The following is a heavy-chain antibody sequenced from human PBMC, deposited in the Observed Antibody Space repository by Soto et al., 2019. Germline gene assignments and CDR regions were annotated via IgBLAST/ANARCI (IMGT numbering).Heavy chain of an antibody. Sequence: QVQLVQSGAEVKKSGSSVKVSCKASGGTFSSYSFNWVRQAPGQGLEWMGEIIPIFGTANYAQKFQGRVTITADESTSTAYMELSSLRFEDTAVYYCARDGGRHSGGIEYWGQGTLVTVYS. V-gene: IGHV1-69*01. CDR1: GGTFSSYS. CDR3: ARDGGRHSGGIEY. CDR2: IIPIFGTA. J-gene: IGHJ4*02. D-gene: IGHD1-26*01.